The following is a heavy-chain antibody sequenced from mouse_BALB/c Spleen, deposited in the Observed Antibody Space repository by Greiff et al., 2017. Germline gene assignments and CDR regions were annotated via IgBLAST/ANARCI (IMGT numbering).Heavy chain of an antibody. CDR3: ARSGGYDEYYFDY. J-gene: IGHJ2*01. CDR1: GYSFTGYF. Sequence: VQLQQSGPELVKPGASVKISCKASGYSFTGYFMNWVMQSHGKSLEWIGRINPYNGDTFYNQKFKGKATLTVDKSSSTAHMELRSLASEDSAVYYCARSGGYDEYYFDYWGQGTTLTVSS. CDR2: INPYNGDT. D-gene: IGHD2-2*01. V-gene: IGHV1-20*02.